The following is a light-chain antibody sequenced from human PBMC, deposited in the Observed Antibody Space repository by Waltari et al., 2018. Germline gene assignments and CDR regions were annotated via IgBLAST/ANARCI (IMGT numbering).Light chain of an antibody. J-gene: IGLJ2*01. CDR1: SGHSNFA. V-gene: IGLV4-69*01. Sequence: QLVLTQSPSASASLGASVKLTCPLSSGHSNFAIAWPPQQPEKGPRYLMKLRSDGSHSKGDGIPDRFSGSSSGAERYLTISSLQSEDEADYYCQTWGTGIQVFGGGTKLTVL. CDR3: QTWGTGIQV. CDR2: LRSDGSH.